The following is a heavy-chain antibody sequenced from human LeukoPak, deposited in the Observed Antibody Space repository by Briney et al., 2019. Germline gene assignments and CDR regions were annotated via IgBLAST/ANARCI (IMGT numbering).Heavy chain of an antibody. Sequence: SETLSLTCAVYGGSFSGYYWSWIRQAPGKGLEWIGEIKHSGNTNYNPSLKSRVTISVDTSNNQFSLKLSSVTAADTAVYYCARVIRVGGYYSQATFFFDYWGQGTLVTVSS. V-gene: IGHV4-34*01. CDR3: ARVIRVGGYYSQATFFFDY. J-gene: IGHJ4*02. D-gene: IGHD3-22*01. CDR2: IKHSGNT. CDR1: GGSFSGYY.